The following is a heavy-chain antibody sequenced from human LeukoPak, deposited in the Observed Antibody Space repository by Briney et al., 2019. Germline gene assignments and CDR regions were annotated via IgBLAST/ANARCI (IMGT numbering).Heavy chain of an antibody. CDR1: GFTFSSYS. CDR2: ISSSSSYI. J-gene: IGHJ3*02. V-gene: IGHV3-21*01. CDR3: ARDRGIYSGWDAFDI. D-gene: IGHD2-15*01. Sequence: PGGSLRLSCAASGFTFSSYSMNWVRQAPGKGLEWVSSISSSSSYIYYADSVKGRFTISRDNAKNSLYLQMNSLRAEDTAVYYCARDRGIYSGWDAFDIWGQGTMVTVSS.